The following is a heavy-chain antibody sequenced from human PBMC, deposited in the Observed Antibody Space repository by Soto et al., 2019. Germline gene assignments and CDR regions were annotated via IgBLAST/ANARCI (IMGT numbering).Heavy chain of an antibody. D-gene: IGHD3-16*01. Sequence: EVQLVESGGGLVQPGESLRLSCAASGFTFSSYWMHWVRQAPGKGLVWVSRLNSDGSATTYADSVKGRFTISRDNVKNTLYLQINSLRVEDTAVYFCASDKRLWRRDFWGQGTLVTVSS. CDR1: GFTFSSYW. V-gene: IGHV3-74*01. J-gene: IGHJ4*02. CDR3: ASDKRLWRRDF. CDR2: LNSDGSAT.